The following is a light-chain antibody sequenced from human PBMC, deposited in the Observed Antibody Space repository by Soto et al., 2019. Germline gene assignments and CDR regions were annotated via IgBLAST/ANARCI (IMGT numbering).Light chain of an antibody. CDR2: DVN. Sequence: QPGLSLPPSGSRSPGQSVTISCPGTSSDVGSYIFVSWYQQHPGKAPRLMVYDVNKQPPGAPDRFFGSKSGNTASLTVSGLQAKDEADYYCVTFAGGTYVFGTGTKVTVL. V-gene: IGLV2-8*01. CDR1: SSDVGSYIF. J-gene: IGLJ1*01. CDR3: VTFAGGTYV.